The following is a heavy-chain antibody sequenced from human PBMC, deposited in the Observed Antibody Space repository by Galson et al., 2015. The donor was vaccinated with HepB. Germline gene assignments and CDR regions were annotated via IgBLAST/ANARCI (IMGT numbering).Heavy chain of an antibody. J-gene: IGHJ5*02. Sequence: ETLSLTCAVYGGSFSGHYWSWIRQPPGKGLEWIGEINHSGSTNYNPSLKSRVTISVDTSKNQFSLKLSSVTAADTAVYYCARGLGAYYGWNWFDPWGQGTLVTVSS. D-gene: IGHD3-16*01. CDR1: GGSFSGHY. CDR3: ARGLGAYYGWNWFDP. CDR2: INHSGST. V-gene: IGHV4-34*01.